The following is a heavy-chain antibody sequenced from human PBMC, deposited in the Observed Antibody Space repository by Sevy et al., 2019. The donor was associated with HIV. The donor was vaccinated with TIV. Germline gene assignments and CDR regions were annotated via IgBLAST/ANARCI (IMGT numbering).Heavy chain of an antibody. V-gene: IGHV1-24*01. Sequence: ASVKVSCKVSGHTLTEISMHWVRQTPGRGLEWMGRFEPEDGETIYAQKFQGRITMTEDTSTDTAYLELSSLRSEDTAVYYCATAREYYEDNSGYFDYWGPGTLVTVSS. D-gene: IGHD3-22*01. J-gene: IGHJ4*02. CDR3: ATAREYYEDNSGYFDY. CDR1: GHTLTEIS. CDR2: FEPEDGET.